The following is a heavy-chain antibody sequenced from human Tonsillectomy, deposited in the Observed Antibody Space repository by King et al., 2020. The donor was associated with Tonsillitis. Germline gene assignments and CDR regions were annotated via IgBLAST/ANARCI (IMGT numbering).Heavy chain of an antibody. D-gene: IGHD3-3*01. V-gene: IGHV4-34*01. Sequence: VQLQQWGAGLLKPSATLSLTCTVYGGSFSGYYWSWIRQPPGKGLEWIGEINHSGSTNYNPSLKSRVTISVDTSKNQFSLTLSSVTAADTAVYYCASPAYNDFWSAYLRGMDVWGQGTTVTVSS. CDR3: ASPAYNDFWSAYLRGMDV. CDR2: INHSGST. J-gene: IGHJ6*02. CDR1: GGSFSGYY.